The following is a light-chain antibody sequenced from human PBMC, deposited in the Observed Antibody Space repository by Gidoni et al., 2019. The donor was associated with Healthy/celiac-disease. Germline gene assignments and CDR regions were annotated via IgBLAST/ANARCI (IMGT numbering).Light chain of an antibody. J-gene: IGKJ4*01. CDR2: DAS. V-gene: IGKV1-33*01. Sequence: DIQMTQSPSSLAASVGDRVTITCQASQDISNYLNWYQQKPGKAPKLLIYDASNLETGVPSRFSGSGSGIDFTLTISSLQAEDIATYYCQQYDNLPVTFGGGTTVEIK. CDR1: QDISNY. CDR3: QQYDNLPVT.